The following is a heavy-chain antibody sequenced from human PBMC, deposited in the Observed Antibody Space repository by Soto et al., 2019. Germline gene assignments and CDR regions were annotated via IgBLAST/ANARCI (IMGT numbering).Heavy chain of an antibody. J-gene: IGHJ5*02. CDR3: ARRLVAGQRAFDP. Sequence: QLQLQESGPGLVKPSETLSLTCTVSGGSISSSSYYWGWIRQPPGKGLEWIGSIYYSGSNYYNPCLKSRVTISVDTSKNQFSLKLSSVTAADTAVYYCARRLVAGQRAFDPWGQRTLVTVSS. D-gene: IGHD6-19*01. CDR2: IYYSGSN. V-gene: IGHV4-39*01. CDR1: GGSISSSSYY.